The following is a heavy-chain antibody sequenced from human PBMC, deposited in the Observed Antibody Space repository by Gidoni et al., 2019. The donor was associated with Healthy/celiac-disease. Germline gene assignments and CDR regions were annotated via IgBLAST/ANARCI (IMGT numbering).Heavy chain of an antibody. CDR3: TRDLGTYDAFDI. CDR2: INPSGGST. J-gene: IGHJ3*02. CDR1: GYTFTSYY. Sequence: QVQLVQSGAEVKKPGASVKVYCKASGYTFTSYYMHWVRQAPGQGLEWMGIINPSGGSTSYAQKFQGRVTMTRDTSTSTVYMELSSLRSEDTAVYYCTRDLGTYDAFDIWGQGTMVTVSS. V-gene: IGHV1-46*01.